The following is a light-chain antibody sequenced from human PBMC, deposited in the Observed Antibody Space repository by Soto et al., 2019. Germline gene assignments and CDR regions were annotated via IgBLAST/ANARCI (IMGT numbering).Light chain of an antibody. CDR3: QQRSNCP. Sequence: EIVLTQSPATLSLSPGERATLSCGASQSVSSSYLAWYQQKPGQAPRLLIHGASTRAPGFPARFSGSGSGTDFTLTISSLEPEDFAVYYCQQRSNCPFGQGTRLEIK. V-gene: IGKV3D-20*02. J-gene: IGKJ5*01. CDR1: QSVSSSY. CDR2: GAS.